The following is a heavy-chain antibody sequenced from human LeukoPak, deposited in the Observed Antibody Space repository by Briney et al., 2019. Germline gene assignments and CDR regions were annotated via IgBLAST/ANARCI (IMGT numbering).Heavy chain of an antibody. V-gene: IGHV3-21*01. CDR3: ARAPEGPYGSGSYYKDY. CDR1: GFTFSSYS. J-gene: IGHJ4*02. CDR2: ISSSSSYI. Sequence: GGSLRLSCAASGFTFSSYSMNWVRQAPGKGLEWVSSISSSSSYIYYADSVKGRFTISRDNAKNSLYLQMNRLRAEDTAVYYCARAPEGPYGSGSYYKDYWGQGNLVTVSS. D-gene: IGHD3-10*01.